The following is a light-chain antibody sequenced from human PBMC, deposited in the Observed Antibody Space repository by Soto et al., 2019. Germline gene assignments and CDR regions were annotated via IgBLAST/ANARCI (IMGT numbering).Light chain of an antibody. CDR1: SSNIGSGYD. Sequence: QSVLTQPHSVSGSPGQRVTISCTWSSSNIGSGYDVHWYQQLPGTAPKLLIYGNSNRPSGVPDRFSGSKSGTSASLAITGLQAEDEADYYCQSYDSSLSVVVFGGGTKVTVL. CDR2: GNS. J-gene: IGLJ2*01. V-gene: IGLV1-40*01. CDR3: QSYDSSLSVVV.